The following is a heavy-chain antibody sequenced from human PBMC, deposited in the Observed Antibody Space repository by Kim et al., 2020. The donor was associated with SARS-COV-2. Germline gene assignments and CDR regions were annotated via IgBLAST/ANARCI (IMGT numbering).Heavy chain of an antibody. CDR1: GFSFSTFG. CDR2: IGGRGVST. CDR3: AKRGPSSAWHSGFDY. V-gene: IGHV3-23*01. J-gene: IGHJ4*02. Sequence: GGSLRLSCTASGFSFSTFGMSWVRQAPGKGLEWISVIGGRGVSTYYADSVKGRFSISRDNSMNMVYLQMSSLRAEDTALYYCAKRGPSSAWHSGFDYWGQGTLVTVSS. D-gene: IGHD6-19*01.